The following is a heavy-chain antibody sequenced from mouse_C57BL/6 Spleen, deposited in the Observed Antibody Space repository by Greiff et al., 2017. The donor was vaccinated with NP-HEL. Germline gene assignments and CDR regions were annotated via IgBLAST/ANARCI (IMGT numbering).Heavy chain of an antibody. Sequence: QVQLKQSGPELVKPGASVKLSCKASGYTFTSYDINWVKQRPGQGLEWIGWIYPRDGSTKYNEKFKGKATLTVDTSSSTAYMELHSLTSEDSAVYFCARRDYGSRFYAMDYWGQGTSVTVSS. D-gene: IGHD1-1*01. CDR3: ARRDYGSRFYAMDY. CDR2: IYPRDGST. V-gene: IGHV1-85*01. CDR1: GYTFTSYD. J-gene: IGHJ4*01.